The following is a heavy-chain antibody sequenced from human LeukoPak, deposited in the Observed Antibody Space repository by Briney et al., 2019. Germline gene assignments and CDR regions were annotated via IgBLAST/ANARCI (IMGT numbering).Heavy chain of an antibody. V-gene: IGHV1-2*02. Sequence: ASVKVSCKASGYTFTGYYMHWVRQAPGQGLEWMGWINPNSGGTNYAQKFQGRVTMTRDTSISTAYMELSRLRSDDTAVYYCARYSLIDYYGSGSYYNYFDYWGQGTLVTVSS. CDR2: INPNSGGT. CDR1: GYTFTGYY. D-gene: IGHD3-10*01. CDR3: ARYSLIDYYGSGSYYNYFDY. J-gene: IGHJ4*02.